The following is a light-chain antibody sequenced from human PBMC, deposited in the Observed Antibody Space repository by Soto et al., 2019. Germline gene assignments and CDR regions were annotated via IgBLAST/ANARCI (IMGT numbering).Light chain of an antibody. CDR3: QQYENSPLT. CDR2: RTS. CDR1: QSVGSSF. Sequence: EIVLTQSPDTLSLSPGERATLSCRASQSVGSSFLAWYQQKPGQAPRLLIYRTSTRATGIPDRFTGSGSGTVFTLTISRLEPEDFAVYYCQQYENSPLTFGGGTKVEIK. V-gene: IGKV3-20*01. J-gene: IGKJ4*01.